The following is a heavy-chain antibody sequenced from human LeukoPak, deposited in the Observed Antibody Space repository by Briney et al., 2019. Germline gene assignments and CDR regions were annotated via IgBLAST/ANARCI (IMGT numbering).Heavy chain of an antibody. Sequence: GGSLRLSCAASGFTFSSYAMSWVRQAPGKGLEWVSAISGSGGSTYYADSVKGRFTISRDNSKNTLYLQMNSLRAEDTAVYYCILWFGEYVNWFDPWGQGTLVTVSS. CDR1: GFTFSSYA. J-gene: IGHJ5*02. D-gene: IGHD3-10*01. V-gene: IGHV3-23*01. CDR2: ISGSGGST. CDR3: ILWFGEYVNWFDP.